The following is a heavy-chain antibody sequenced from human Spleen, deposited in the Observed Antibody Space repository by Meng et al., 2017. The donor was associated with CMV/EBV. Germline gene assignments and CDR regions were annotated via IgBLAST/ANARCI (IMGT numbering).Heavy chain of an antibody. Sequence: GESLKISCAASGFTFSSYWMSWVRQAPGKGLEWVANIKQDGSEKYYVDSVKGRFTISRDNAKNSLYLQMNSLRAEDTAVYYCARTIRELSDYYYGMDVWGQGTTVTVSS. CDR1: GFTFSSYW. J-gene: IGHJ6*02. CDR2: IKQDGSEK. CDR3: ARTIRELSDYYYGMDV. D-gene: IGHD4-17*01. V-gene: IGHV3-7*01.